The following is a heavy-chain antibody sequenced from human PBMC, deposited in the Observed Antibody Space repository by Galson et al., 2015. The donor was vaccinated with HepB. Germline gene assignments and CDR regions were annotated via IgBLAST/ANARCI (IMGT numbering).Heavy chain of an antibody. J-gene: IGHJ5*02. CDR1: TFIFSTYS. CDR3: AKAAGWFDP. Sequence: SLRLSCAASTFIFSTYSMNWVRQAPGKGLEWVSYMSSSSTTIYYADSVKGRFTISRDNAKNSLYLQMNSLRAEDTAVYYCAKAAGWFDPLGQGILVTVSS. CDR2: MSSSSTTI. V-gene: IGHV3-48*04.